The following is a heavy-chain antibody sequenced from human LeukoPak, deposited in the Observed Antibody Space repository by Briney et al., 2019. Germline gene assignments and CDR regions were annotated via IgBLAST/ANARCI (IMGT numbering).Heavy chain of an antibody. CDR3: ASLFNCYGSVSYPKKAFDI. V-gene: IGHV4-30-2*01. J-gene: IGHJ3*02. D-gene: IGHD3-10*01. CDR2: IYDSGRT. Sequence: SQTLSLTCAVSGGSISSGGYYWSWNRQAQGRGLVWIVYIYDSGRTYYNPSLKSRVTISVDRSKTQFSLKLSSVTPADTAMYYCASLFNCYGSVSYPKKAFDILGQGTMVTVSS. CDR1: GGSISSGGYY.